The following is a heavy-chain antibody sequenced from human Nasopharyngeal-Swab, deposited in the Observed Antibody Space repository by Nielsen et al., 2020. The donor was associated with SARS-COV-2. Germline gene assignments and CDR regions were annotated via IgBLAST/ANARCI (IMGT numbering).Heavy chain of an antibody. CDR3: AREGDLVVVPAAIGRWFDP. V-gene: IGHV3-21*01. CDR1: GFTFSSYS. J-gene: IGHJ5*02. CDR2: ISSSSYI. Sequence: GESLKISCAASGFTFSSYSMNWVRQAPGKGLEWVSSISSSSYIYYADSVKGRFTISRDNAKNSLYLQMNSLRAEDTAVYYCAREGDLVVVPAAIGRWFDPWGQGTLVTVSS. D-gene: IGHD2-2*01.